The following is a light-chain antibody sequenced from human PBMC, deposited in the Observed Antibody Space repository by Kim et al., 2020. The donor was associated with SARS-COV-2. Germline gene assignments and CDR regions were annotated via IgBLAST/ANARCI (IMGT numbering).Light chain of an antibody. Sequence: DIQLTQSPSSLSASLGDSVTITCRTSQNVLTFLNWYQQKPRKAPKLLIFAASTLQSGVPSRFSGSGSGTDFTLTINSLQAEDFATYYCQQSYNIPRTFDQGTKVDIK. CDR1: QNVLTF. V-gene: IGKV1-39*01. CDR2: AAS. CDR3: QQSYNIPRT. J-gene: IGKJ1*01.